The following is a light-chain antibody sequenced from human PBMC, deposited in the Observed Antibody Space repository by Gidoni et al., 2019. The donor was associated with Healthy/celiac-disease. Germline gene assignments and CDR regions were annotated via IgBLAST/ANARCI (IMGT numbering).Light chain of an antibody. CDR3: QQYGSSPTWT. V-gene: IGKV3-20*01. Sequence: EIVLTQSPGTLSLSPGERATLSCRASQSVSSSYLAWYQQLPDRFSGSGSGTDFTLTISRLEPEDFAVYYCQQYGSSPTWTFGQGTKVEIK. J-gene: IGKJ1*01. CDR1: QSVSSSY.